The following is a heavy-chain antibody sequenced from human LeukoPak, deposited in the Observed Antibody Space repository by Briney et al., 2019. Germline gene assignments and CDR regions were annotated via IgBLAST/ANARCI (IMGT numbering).Heavy chain of an antibody. V-gene: IGHV4-59*01. J-gene: IGHJ5*02. CDR2: IYYSGST. CDR1: GGSISSYY. D-gene: IGHD1-26*01. Sequence: PETLSLTCTVSGGSISSYYWSWIRQPPGKGLEWIGYIYYSGSTNYNPSLKSRVTISVDTSKNQFSLKLSSVTAADTAVYYCARDNSVGETAWWFDPWGQGTLVTVSS. CDR3: ARDNSVGETAWWFDP.